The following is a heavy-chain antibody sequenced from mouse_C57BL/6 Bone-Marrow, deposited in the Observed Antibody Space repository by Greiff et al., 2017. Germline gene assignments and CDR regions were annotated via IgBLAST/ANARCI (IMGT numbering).Heavy chain of an antibody. V-gene: IGHV5-6*01. CDR2: ISSGGSYT. CDR3: ASPANWDRYYAMDY. D-gene: IGHD4-1*01. CDR1: GFTFSSYG. J-gene: IGHJ4*01. Sequence: EVKLVESGGDLVKPGGSLKLSCAASGFTFSSYGMSWVRQTPDKRLEWVATISSGGSYTYYPDSVKGRFTISRDNAKNTLYLQMSSLKSEDTAMYYCASPANWDRYYAMDYWGQGTSVTVSS.